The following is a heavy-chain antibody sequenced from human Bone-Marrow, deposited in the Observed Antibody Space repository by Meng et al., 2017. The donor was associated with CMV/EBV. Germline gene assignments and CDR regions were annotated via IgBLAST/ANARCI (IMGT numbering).Heavy chain of an antibody. V-gene: IGHV1-8*01. CDR1: GYTFTSYD. D-gene: IGHD3-10*01. CDR3: VRLAVRGGIGP. Sequence: ASVKVSCKASGYTFTSYDINWVRQASGQGLEWLGWMNPNSGNAGYAQKFQGRVTMTRDTSISTAYMELTSLTSEDTAVYFCVRLAVRGGIGPWGQGTLVTVSS. CDR2: MNPNSGNA. J-gene: IGHJ5*02.